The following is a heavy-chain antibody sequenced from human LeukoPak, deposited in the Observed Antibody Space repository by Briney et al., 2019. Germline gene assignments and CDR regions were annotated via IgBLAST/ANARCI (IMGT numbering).Heavy chain of an antibody. V-gene: IGHV4-34*01. J-gene: IGHJ4*02. D-gene: IGHD6-19*01. CDR1: GGSFSGYY. CDR3: ARGGCSSGCPY. Sequence: KPGETLSLTCAVYGGSFSGYYWGWIRHPPGKGLEWIGEINHSGSTNYNPSIKSRVTISVDTSKNEFSLKLSSVTAAETAVYYCARGGCSSGCPYWGQGTLVTVSS. CDR2: INHSGST.